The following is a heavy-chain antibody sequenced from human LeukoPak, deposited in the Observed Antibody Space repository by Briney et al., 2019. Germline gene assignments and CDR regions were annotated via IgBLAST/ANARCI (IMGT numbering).Heavy chain of an antibody. J-gene: IGHJ5*02. CDR3: ARDTYCSGGSCPASEFDP. CDR2: ISYDGSNK. CDR1: GFTFSSYA. D-gene: IGHD2-15*01. V-gene: IGHV3-30-3*01. Sequence: PGRSLRLSCAASGFTFSSYAMHWVRQAPGKGLEWVAVISYDGSNKYYADSVKGRFTISRDNSKNTLYLQMSSLRAEDTAVYYCARDTYCSGGSCPASEFDPWGQGTLVTVSS.